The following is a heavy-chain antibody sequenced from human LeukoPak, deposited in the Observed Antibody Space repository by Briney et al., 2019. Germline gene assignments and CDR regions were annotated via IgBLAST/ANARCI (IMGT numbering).Heavy chain of an antibody. J-gene: IGHJ4*02. D-gene: IGHD1-26*01. V-gene: IGHV1-2*02. Sequence: GASVKVSCKASGYTFTGYYMHWVRQAPGQGLEWMGWINPNSGGTNYAQKFQGRVTMTRDTSIGTAYMELSRLRSDDTAVYYCAREHGSYSRYFDYWGQGTLVTVSS. CDR2: INPNSGGT. CDR1: GYTFTGYY. CDR3: AREHGSYSRYFDY.